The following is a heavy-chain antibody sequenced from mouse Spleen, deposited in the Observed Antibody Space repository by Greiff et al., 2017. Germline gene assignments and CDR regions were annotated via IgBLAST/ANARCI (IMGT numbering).Heavy chain of an antibody. CDR3: ARHLDQGYFDV. V-gene: IGHV5-6*01. J-gene: IGHJ1*03. Sequence: EVQRVESGGDLVKPGGSLKLSCAASGFTFSSYGMSWVRQTPDKRLEWVATISSGGSYTYYPDSVKGRFTISRDNAKNTLYLQMSSLKSEDTAMYYCARHLDQGYFDVWGTGTTVTVSS. CDR1: GFTFSSYG. CDR2: ISSGGSYT.